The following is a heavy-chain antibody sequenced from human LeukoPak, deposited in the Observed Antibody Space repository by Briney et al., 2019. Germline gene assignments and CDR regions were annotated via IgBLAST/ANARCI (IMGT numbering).Heavy chain of an antibody. CDR3: AKDPLLAAKSPSGFF. CDR2: ISSSSSYI. CDR1: GFTFSSYS. V-gene: IGHV3-21*04. J-gene: IGHJ4*02. D-gene: IGHD2-15*01. Sequence: PGGSLRLSCAASGFTFSSYSMNWVRQAPGKGLEWVSSISSSSSYIYYADSVKGRFTISRDNSKNTLYLQMNSLRAEDTAVYYCAKDPLLAAKSPSGFFWGQGTLVTVSS.